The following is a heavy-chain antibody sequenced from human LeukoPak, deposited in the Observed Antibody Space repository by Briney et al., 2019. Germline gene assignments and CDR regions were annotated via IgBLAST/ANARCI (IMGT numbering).Heavy chain of an antibody. J-gene: IGHJ4*02. CDR2: ISSSSSYI. CDR3: AREYATAIRSPLFY. Sequence: GGSLRLSCAASGFTFSSYSMNWVRQAPGKGLEWVSSISSSSSYIYYADSVKGRFTISRDNAKNSLYLQMGSLRAEDTAVYYCAREYATAIRSPLFYWGQGTLVTVSP. CDR1: GFTFSSYS. V-gene: IGHV3-21*01. D-gene: IGHD2-2*02.